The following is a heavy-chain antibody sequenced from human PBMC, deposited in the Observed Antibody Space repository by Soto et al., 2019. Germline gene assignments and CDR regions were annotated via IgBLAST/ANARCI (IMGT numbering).Heavy chain of an antibody. CDR3: ARRRSSSSNNYYYYYGIDV. J-gene: IGHJ6*02. CDR2: ISAYNGNT. D-gene: IGHD6-6*01. Sequence: ASVKVSCKASGYTFTSYGISWVRQAPGQGLEWMGWISAYNGNTNYAQKLQGRVTMTTDTSTSTAYMELRSLRSDDTAVYYCARRRSSSSNNYYYYYGIDVWGQGTTVTVSS. V-gene: IGHV1-18*04. CDR1: GYTFTSYG.